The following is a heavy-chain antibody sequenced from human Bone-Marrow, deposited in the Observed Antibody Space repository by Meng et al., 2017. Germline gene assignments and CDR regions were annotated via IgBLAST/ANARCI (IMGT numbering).Heavy chain of an antibody. CDR2: IYYSGST. Sequence: QVPRQDAAPGLGKPSQALSPTFTVSVGSISSGGDYWSWIRQHPGQGRDWIGYIYYSGSTYYNPSLKSLVTISVDTSKNQFSLKLSYVTAADTAVYYCARDNMGSIDYWGQGTLVTVSS. CDR3: ARDNMGSIDY. J-gene: IGHJ4*02. V-gene: IGHV4-31*01. CDR1: VGSISSGGDY. D-gene: IGHD1-26*01.